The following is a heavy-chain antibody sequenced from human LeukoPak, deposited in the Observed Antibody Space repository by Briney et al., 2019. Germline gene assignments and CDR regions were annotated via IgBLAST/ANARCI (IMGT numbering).Heavy chain of an antibody. D-gene: IGHD3-3*01. CDR1: GYTFTGYY. V-gene: IGHV1-2*02. J-gene: IGHJ3*02. CDR2: INPNSGGT. CDR3: ARHSPSGFYDFWSGDAFDI. Sequence: ASVKVSCKASGYTFTGYYMHWVRQAPGQGLEWMGWINPNSGGTNYAQKFQGRVTMTRDTSISTAYMELSRLRSDDTAVYYCARHSPSGFYDFWSGDAFDIWGQGTMVTVSS.